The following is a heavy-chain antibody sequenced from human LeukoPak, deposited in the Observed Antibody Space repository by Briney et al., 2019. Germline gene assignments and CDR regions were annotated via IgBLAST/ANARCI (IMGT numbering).Heavy chain of an antibody. CDR1: GVSISSGDYY. CDR3: ARPYYYDSRIDP. D-gene: IGHD3-22*01. J-gene: IGHJ5*02. Sequence: SSQTLSLTCTVSGVSISSGDYYWRWLRQPPGKGLEWIGYTYYSGSTYYNPSLKNRISITVDTSNNQFPLNLSSVTAADTAVYYCARPYYYDSRIDPWGQGALVTVSS. CDR2: TYYSGST. V-gene: IGHV4-30-4*01.